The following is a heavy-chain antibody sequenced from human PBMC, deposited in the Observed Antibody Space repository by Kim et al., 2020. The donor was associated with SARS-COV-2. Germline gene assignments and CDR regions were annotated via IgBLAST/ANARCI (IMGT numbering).Heavy chain of an antibody. Sequence: SVKVSCKASGGTFSSYTISWVRQAPGQGLEWMGRIIPILGIANYAQKFQGRVTITADKSTSTAYMELSSLRSEDTAVYYCARGGGYSGYGHYYYYYGMDVWGQGTTVTVSS. V-gene: IGHV1-69*02. CDR1: GGTFSSYT. D-gene: IGHD5-12*01. CDR3: ARGGGYSGYGHYYYYYGMDV. CDR2: IIPILGIA. J-gene: IGHJ6*02.